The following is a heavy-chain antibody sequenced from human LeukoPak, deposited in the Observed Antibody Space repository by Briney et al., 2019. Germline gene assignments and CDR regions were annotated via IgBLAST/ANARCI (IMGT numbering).Heavy chain of an antibody. CDR3: AREGNAYCGGDCYFGAFDI. CDR2: IYYSGST. Sequence: KPSETLSLTCTVSGGSISSYYWSWIRQPPGKGLEWIGYIYYSGSTNYNPSLKSRVTISVDTSKNQFSLKLSSVTAADTAVYYCAREGNAYCGGDCYFGAFDIWGQGTMVTVSS. V-gene: IGHV4-59*12. CDR1: GGSISSYY. J-gene: IGHJ3*02. D-gene: IGHD2-21*02.